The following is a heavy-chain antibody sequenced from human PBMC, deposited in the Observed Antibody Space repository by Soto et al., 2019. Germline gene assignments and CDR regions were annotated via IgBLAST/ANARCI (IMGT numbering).Heavy chain of an antibody. CDR1: GFTFSRYG. CDR3: ARGDSSATGAFDI. CDR2: IWYDGSNK. V-gene: IGHV3-33*01. D-gene: IGHD6-25*01. Sequence: QVQLVESGGGVVQPGRSLRLSCAASGFTFSRYGMHWVRQAPGKGLEWVAVIWYDGSNKYYADSVKGRFTISRDNSKNTLYLQMNSLRAEDTAVYYCARGDSSATGAFDIWGQGTMVTVSS. J-gene: IGHJ3*02.